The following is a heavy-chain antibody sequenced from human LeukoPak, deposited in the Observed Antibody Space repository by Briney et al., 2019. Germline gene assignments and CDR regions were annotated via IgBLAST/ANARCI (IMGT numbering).Heavy chain of an antibody. Sequence: GGSLGLSCAASGFPFSSYAMSWVRQAPGKGLDWVSSIIASGGTTYYADSVKGRFTISRDNSKNTVYLQMNSLRGEDTAVYYCAKMLGFCTSISCYFYFDLWGRGTLVTVSS. D-gene: IGHD2-2*01. CDR3: AKMLGFCTSISCYFYFDL. CDR1: GFPFSSYA. CDR2: IIASGGTT. J-gene: IGHJ2*01. V-gene: IGHV3-23*01.